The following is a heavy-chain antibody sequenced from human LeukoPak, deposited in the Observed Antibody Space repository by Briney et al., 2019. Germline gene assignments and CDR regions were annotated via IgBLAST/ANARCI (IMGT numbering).Heavy chain of an antibody. V-gene: IGHV4-39*01. J-gene: IGHJ4*02. CDR3: VRHLGYSYGPGDY. D-gene: IGHD5-18*01. Sequence: SETLSLTCTVSGGSISSSNHYWGWIRQPPGKGLEWLGSFYCSGNTYYNPSLKSRVTISVDTSKNQFSLKLTSVTAADTAVYYCVRHLGYSYGPGDYWGQGTLVTVSS. CDR1: GGSISSSNHY. CDR2: FYCSGNT.